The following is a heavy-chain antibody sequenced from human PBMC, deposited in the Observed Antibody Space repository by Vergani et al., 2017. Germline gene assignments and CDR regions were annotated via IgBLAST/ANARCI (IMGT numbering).Heavy chain of an antibody. V-gene: IGHV3-30-3*01. CDR2: ISYDGSNK. Sequence: QVQLVESGGGVVQPGRSLRLSCAASGFTFNNYAIHWVRQAPGKGLEWVAVISYDGSNKYYADSVKGRFTISRDDSENTLYLQMNSLRGEDTAVYYCARGSTIKGAYWGQGTLVTVSS. CDR1: GFTFNNYA. CDR3: ARGSTIKGAY. J-gene: IGHJ4*02.